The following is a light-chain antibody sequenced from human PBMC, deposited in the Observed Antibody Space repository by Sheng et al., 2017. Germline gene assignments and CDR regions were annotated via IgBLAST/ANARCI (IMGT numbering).Light chain of an antibody. CDR1: TGDVGAYNL. CDR2: EGV. V-gene: IGLV2-23*01. J-gene: IGLJ3*02. Sequence: SALTQPASVSGSPGQSITISCSGTTGDVGAYNLVSWYQQYPGKAHKLIIYEGVKRPSGVSNRFSGSKSGNAASLTISGLQADDEADYHCCSYAGSLTWVFGGGTKLTVL. CDR3: CSYAGSLTWV.